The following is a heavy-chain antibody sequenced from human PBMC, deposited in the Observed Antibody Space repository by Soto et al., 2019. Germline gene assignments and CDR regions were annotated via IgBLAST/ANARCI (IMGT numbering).Heavy chain of an antibody. CDR1: GFTFNNYA. Sequence: EVQLLESGGGLVQPGGSLRLSCAASGFTFNNYAMRWVRQAPGKGLEWVSTVIGSGGTTYYADSVKGRFTVSRDNTKNTVYLKMNSQRAEDTAVYYCAKAGGDYSSSREYYFDYWGQGALVTVSS. V-gene: IGHV3-23*01. J-gene: IGHJ4*02. CDR2: VIGSGGTT. D-gene: IGHD6-6*01. CDR3: AKAGGDYSSSREYYFDY.